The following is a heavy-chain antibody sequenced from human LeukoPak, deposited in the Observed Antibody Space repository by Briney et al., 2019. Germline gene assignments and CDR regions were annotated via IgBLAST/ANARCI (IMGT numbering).Heavy chain of an antibody. CDR3: ARAVDSSGFSSFQY. D-gene: IGHD3-22*01. CDR2: IYHSGST. Sequence: SETLSLTCTVSGHSIINSYYWGWIRQPPGQGLEWIGSIYHSGSTYYNPSLKSRVTISVDTSKNQFSLKLNSVTAADTAVYYCARAVDSSGFSSFQYWGQGTLVTVSS. CDR1: GHSIINSYY. V-gene: IGHV4-38-2*02. J-gene: IGHJ1*01.